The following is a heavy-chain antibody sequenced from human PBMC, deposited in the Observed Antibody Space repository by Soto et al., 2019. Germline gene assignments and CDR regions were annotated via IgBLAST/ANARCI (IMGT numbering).Heavy chain of an antibody. CDR2: IYHSGST. CDR1: SGSISSSNW. V-gene: IGHV4-4*02. CDR3: ARDASYGDYGWGGFDY. Sequence: PSETLSLTCAVSSGSISSSNWWSWVRQPPGKGLEWIGEIYHSGSTNYNPSLKSRVTISVDKSKNQFSLKLSSVTAADTAVYYCARDASYGDYGWGGFDYWGQGTLVTVSS. J-gene: IGHJ4*02. D-gene: IGHD4-17*01.